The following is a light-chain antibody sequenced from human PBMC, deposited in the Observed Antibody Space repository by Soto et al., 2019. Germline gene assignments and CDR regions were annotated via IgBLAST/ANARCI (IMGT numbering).Light chain of an antibody. CDR1: QGISSY. CDR2: AAS. Sequence: DIQMTQSPSTLSASVGDRVTITCRASQGISSYLAWYQQKPGKAPKLLIYAASTLQSGVPSRFSGSGSGTEFTLTISSLQSEDFAVYYCQQYNNWPAITFGQGTRLEIK. V-gene: IGKV1-9*01. CDR3: QQYNNWPAIT. J-gene: IGKJ5*01.